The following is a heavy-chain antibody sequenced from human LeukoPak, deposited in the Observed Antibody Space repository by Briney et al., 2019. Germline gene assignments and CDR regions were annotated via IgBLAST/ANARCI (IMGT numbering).Heavy chain of an antibody. Sequence: GGSLRLSCAAFGLTFSSYAMSWVRQAPGKGLDWVSGISGSGGTTHYADSVKGRFTISRDNSKNTLHLHMNGLRDEDTAVYYCAKVRYSSSSNYFDYWGQGTLVTVSS. J-gene: IGHJ4*02. CDR3: AKVRYSSSSNYFDY. V-gene: IGHV3-23*01. D-gene: IGHD6-6*01. CDR2: ISGSGGTT. CDR1: GLTFSSYA.